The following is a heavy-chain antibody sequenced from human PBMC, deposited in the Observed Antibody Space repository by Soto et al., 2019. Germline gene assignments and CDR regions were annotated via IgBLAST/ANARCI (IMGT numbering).Heavy chain of an antibody. D-gene: IGHD6-19*01. V-gene: IGHV4-34*01. CDR1: GGSFSGYY. CDR3: ARAYSRRWSLLDY. CDR2: SNHRGST. J-gene: IGHJ4*02. Sequence: QVQLQQWGAGLLKPSETLSLTCAVYGGSFSGYYWSWIRQPPGKGLEWIGESNHRGSTNYNPSLTSRVTISVDTAKNQFSLKLSSVTAAVTAVYYCARAYSRRWSLLDYWGQGTLVTVSS.